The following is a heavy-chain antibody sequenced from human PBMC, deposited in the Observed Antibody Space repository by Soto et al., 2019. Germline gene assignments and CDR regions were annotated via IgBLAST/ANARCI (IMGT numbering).Heavy chain of an antibody. CDR1: GYTFTNHD. CDR2: MIPNSGYT. D-gene: IGHD2-8*01. J-gene: IGHJ4*02. CDR3: ARNGGGLGS. V-gene: IGHV1-8*01. Sequence: GASVKVSCKASGYTFTNHDVIWVRQAPGQGLEWMGRMIPNSGYTVYAQKFQGRVTMTRDTSISTAFVELSSLRFEDTAVYYCARNGGGLGSWGQGTLVTVSS.